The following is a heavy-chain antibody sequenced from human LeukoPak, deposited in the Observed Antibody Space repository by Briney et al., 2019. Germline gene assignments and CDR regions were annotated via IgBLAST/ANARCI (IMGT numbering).Heavy chain of an antibody. CDR1: GGSFSGYY. D-gene: IGHD2/OR15-2a*01. CDR3: ARGLSARVFDY. J-gene: IGHJ4*02. CDR2: INHSGST. V-gene: IGHV4-34*01. Sequence: SETLSLTCAVYGGSFSGYYWSWIRQPPGKRLEWIGEINHSGSTNYNPSLKSRVTISVDTSKNQFSLKLSSVTAADTAVYYCARGLSARVFDYWGQGTLVTVSS.